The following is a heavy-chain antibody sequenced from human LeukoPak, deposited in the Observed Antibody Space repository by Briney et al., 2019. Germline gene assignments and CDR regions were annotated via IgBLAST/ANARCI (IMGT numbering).Heavy chain of an antibody. V-gene: IGHV4-61*02. Sequence: SQTLSLTCTVSGGSISSGSYYWRWIRLPAGTGLEWIGRIYTSRSTNYNPSLKSRVTISVDTSKNQFSLKLSSVTAADTAVYYCGYGDYADYWGQGTLVTVSS. CDR1: GGSISSGSYY. CDR2: IYTSRST. J-gene: IGHJ4*02. CDR3: GYGDYADY. D-gene: IGHD4-17*01.